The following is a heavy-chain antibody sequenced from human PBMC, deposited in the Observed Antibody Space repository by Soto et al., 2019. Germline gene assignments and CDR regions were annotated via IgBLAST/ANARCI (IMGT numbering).Heavy chain of an antibody. J-gene: IGHJ4*02. V-gene: IGHV5-10-1*01. Sequence: GESLKISCKGSGYSFAGYWITWVRQKPGKGLEWMGRIDLSDSQTYYSPSFRGHVTISVTKSITTVFLQWSSLRASDTATYYCARQIYDSDTGPNFQYYFDSWGQGTPVTVSS. CDR2: IDLSDSQT. CDR3: ARQIYDSDTGPNFQYYFDS. D-gene: IGHD3-22*01. CDR1: GYSFAGYW.